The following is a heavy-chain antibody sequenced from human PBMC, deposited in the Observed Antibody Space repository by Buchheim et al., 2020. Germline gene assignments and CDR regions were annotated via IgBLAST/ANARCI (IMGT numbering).Heavy chain of an antibody. V-gene: IGHV4-39*01. CDR1: GGSISSSSYY. Sequence: QLQLQESGPGLVKPSETLSLTCTVSGGSISSSSYYWGWIRQPPGKGLEWIGSIYYSGSTYYNPSLKSRVTISVDTSKNQFSLKLSSVTAADTAVYYCARHSDGDDFWSGYYYHKNWFDPWGQGTL. CDR3: ARHSDGDDFWSGYYYHKNWFDP. D-gene: IGHD3-3*01. CDR2: IYYSGST. J-gene: IGHJ5*02.